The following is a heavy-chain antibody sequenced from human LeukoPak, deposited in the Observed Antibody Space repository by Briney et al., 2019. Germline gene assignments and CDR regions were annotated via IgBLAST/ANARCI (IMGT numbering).Heavy chain of an antibody. CDR2: IIPIFGIA. CDR1: GGTFSSYA. J-gene: IGHJ5*02. D-gene: IGHD2-15*01. Sequence: SVKVSCKTSGGTFSSYAISWVRQAPGQGLEWMGRIIPIFGIANYAQKFQGRVTITADKSTSTAYMELSSLRSEDTAVYYCASDSSGGSSKWFDPWGQGTLVTVSS. CDR3: ASDSSGGSSKWFDP. V-gene: IGHV1-69*04.